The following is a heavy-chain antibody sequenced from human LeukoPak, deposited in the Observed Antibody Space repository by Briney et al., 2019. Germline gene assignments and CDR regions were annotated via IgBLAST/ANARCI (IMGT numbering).Heavy chain of an antibody. V-gene: IGHV3-21*01. Sequence: GGSLRLSCAASGFTFSSYSMNWVRQAPGKGLEWVSSISSSSSYIYYADSVKGRFTISRDNAKNSLYLQMNSLRAEDTAVYYCARDGDLRYFDWLYYWGQGTLVTVSS. CDR3: ARDGDLRYFDWLYY. D-gene: IGHD3-9*01. CDR1: GFTFSSYS. J-gene: IGHJ4*02. CDR2: ISSSSSYI.